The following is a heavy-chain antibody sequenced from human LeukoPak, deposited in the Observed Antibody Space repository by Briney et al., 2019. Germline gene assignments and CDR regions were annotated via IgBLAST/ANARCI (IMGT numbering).Heavy chain of an antibody. Sequence: ASVKVSCKASGYTFIGYYMHWVRQAPGQGLEWMGWINPNSGGTNYAQKFQGRVTMTRDTSISTAYMELSRLRSDDTAVYYCARPTSVAGTLIWWFDPWGQGTLVTVSS. CDR3: ARPTSVAGTLIWWFDP. CDR2: INPNSGGT. CDR1: GYTFIGYY. J-gene: IGHJ5*02. V-gene: IGHV1-2*02. D-gene: IGHD6-19*01.